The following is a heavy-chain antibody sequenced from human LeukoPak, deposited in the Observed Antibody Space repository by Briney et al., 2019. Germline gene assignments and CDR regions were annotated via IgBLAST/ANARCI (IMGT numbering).Heavy chain of an antibody. J-gene: IGHJ4*02. D-gene: IGHD1-1*01. V-gene: IGHV4-30-4*08. Sequence: SQTLSLTCTVSGGSISSGDYYWSWIRQPPGTGLEWIGYIYYSGSTYYNPSLKSRVTISVDTSKNQFSLKLSSVTAADTAVYYCARGSDWNDLYFDYWGQGTLVTVSS. CDR3: ARGSDWNDLYFDY. CDR2: IYYSGST. CDR1: GGSISSGDYY.